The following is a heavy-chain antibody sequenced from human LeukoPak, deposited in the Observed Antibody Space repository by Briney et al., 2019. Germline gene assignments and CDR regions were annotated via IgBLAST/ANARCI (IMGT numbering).Heavy chain of an antibody. V-gene: IGHV4-30-4*07. Sequence: SQTLSLTCAVSGGSISSAGYSWSWIRQPPGKGLECIGYIYYTGSTYYNPSLKRRVTITLNTTKNQFPLKLSSVTAADTAVYYCARGGDSSGYEGRFDPWGQGTLVTVSS. CDR2: IYYTGST. D-gene: IGHD3-22*01. J-gene: IGHJ5*02. CDR1: GGSISSAGYS. CDR3: ARGGDSSGYEGRFDP.